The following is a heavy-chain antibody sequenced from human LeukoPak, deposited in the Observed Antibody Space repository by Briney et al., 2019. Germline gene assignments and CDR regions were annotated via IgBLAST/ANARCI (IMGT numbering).Heavy chain of an antibody. J-gene: IGHJ4*02. V-gene: IGHV3-74*01. Sequence: PGGPLRLSCAASGFTFSSYWVHWVRQAPGKGLVWVSRINSDGSSTHYADSVKGRFTISRDNAKNTLYLQMNSLSAEDTAVYFCARVRYGDYYFDYWGQGALVTVSS. CDR3: ARVRYGDYYFDY. CDR2: INSDGSST. D-gene: IGHD4-17*01. CDR1: GFTFSSYW.